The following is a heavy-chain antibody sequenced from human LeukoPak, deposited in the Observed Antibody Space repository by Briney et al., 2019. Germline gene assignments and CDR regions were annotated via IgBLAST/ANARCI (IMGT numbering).Heavy chain of an antibody. V-gene: IGHV1-18*01. J-gene: IGHJ5*02. D-gene: IGHD6-13*01. CDR1: GYTFTSYG. CDR2: ISAYNGNT. Sequence: ASVKVSCKASGYTFTSYGISWVRQAPGQGLEWMGWISAYNGNTNYAQKLQGRVTMTTDTSTSTAYMELRSLRSDDTAVYYCARDTMYSSSWHGPGYWFDPWGQGTLVTVSS. CDR3: ARDTMYSSSWHGPGYWFDP.